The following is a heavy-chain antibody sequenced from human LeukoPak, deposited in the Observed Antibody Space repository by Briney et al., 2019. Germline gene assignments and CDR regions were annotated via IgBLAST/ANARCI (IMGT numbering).Heavy chain of an antibody. CDR3: ARSDGLGY. J-gene: IGHJ4*02. CDR1: GFTFSSYG. V-gene: IGHV3-48*02. D-gene: IGHD5-24*01. CDR2: ISSSSTTI. Sequence: GGSLRLSCAASGFTFSSYGMHWVRQAPGKGLEWVSYISSSSTTIYYADSVKGRFTISRDNAKNSLCLQMNSLRDEDTAVYYCARSDGLGYWGQGTLVTVSS.